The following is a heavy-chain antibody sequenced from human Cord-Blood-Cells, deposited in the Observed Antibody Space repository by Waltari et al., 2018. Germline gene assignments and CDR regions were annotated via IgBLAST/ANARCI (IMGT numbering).Heavy chain of an antibody. Sequence: QVQLVQSGAEVKKPGASVKVSCKASGYTFTGYYMHWVRQAPGQRLDWGGWINPNRGVTNYAQKVQGRVTMTMDTSSSTAYMELSRLRSDDTAVYYCARVGDSSALYYYYRDVWGKGTTVTVSS. CDR3: ARVGDSSALYYYYRDV. J-gene: IGHJ6*03. D-gene: IGHD5-18*01. V-gene: IGHV1-2*02. CDR2: INPNRGVT. CDR1: GYTFTGYY.